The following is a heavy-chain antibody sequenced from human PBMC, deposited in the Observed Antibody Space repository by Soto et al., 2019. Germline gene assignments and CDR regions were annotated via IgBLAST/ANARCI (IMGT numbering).Heavy chain of an antibody. CDR3: ARDLGGSYYAPVDY. V-gene: IGHV1-18*01. CDR1: GYTFPSYG. D-gene: IGHD1-26*01. Sequence: QVQLVQSGAEVKKPGASGKVSCKASGYTFPSYGISWVRQAPGQGLEWMGWISAYNGNTKYAQKLQGRVTMTTDTSTSTAYMELRRLRSDDTAVYYCARDLGGSYYAPVDYWGQGTLVTVSS. J-gene: IGHJ4*02. CDR2: ISAYNGNT.